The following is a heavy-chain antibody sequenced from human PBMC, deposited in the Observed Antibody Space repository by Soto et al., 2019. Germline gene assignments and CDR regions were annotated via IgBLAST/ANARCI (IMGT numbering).Heavy chain of an antibody. J-gene: IGHJ4*02. CDR1: GFTFSSYA. CDR2: ISYDGSNK. V-gene: IGHV3-30-3*01. D-gene: IGHD5-12*01. CDR3: ARDEGWLQLSFSLDY. Sequence: GSLRLSCAASGFTFSSYAMHWVRQAPGKGLEWVAVISYDGSNKYYADSVKGRFTISRDNSKNTLYLQMNSLRAEDTAVHYCARDEGWLQLSFSLDYWGQGTLVTVSS.